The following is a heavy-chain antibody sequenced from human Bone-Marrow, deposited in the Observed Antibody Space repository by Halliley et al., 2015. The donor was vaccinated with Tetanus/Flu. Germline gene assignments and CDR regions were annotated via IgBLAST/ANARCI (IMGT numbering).Heavy chain of an antibody. CDR3: SRHELFGVAPDY. D-gene: IGHD3-3*01. CDR2: IYFSGST. CDR1: GHSISSGSYY. V-gene: IGHV4-39*01. J-gene: IGHJ4*02. Sequence: TLSLTCTVSGHSISSGSYYWGWIRQPPGKGLEWIGIIYFSGSTYYNSSLKSRATLSVDTSKNQFSLGLISVTAADTAVYYCSRHELFGVAPDYWGQGTLVSVSS.